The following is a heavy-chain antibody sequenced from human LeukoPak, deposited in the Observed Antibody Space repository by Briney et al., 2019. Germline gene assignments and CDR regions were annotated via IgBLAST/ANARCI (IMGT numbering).Heavy chain of an antibody. CDR3: ARGGYCTNGVCYRPDYFYRYMDV. D-gene: IGHD2-8*01. CDR2: INHSGSP. V-gene: IGHV4-34*01. Sequence: SETLSLTCAVYGGSFSGYYRSWIRQPPRKGLEWIGEINHSGSPNYHQSLQSRVTISVDTSMNQYSLKLSSVTPADTAVYYCARGGYCTNGVCYRPDYFYRYMDVWGKGTTVTVSS. CDR1: GGSFSGYY. J-gene: IGHJ6*03.